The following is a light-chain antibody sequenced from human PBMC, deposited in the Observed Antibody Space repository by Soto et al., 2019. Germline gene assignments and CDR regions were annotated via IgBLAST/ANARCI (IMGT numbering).Light chain of an antibody. J-gene: IGKJ1*01. CDR3: QQYYSAPWT. CDR2: GAS. Sequence: EIVMTQSPATLSVSPGERATLSCRASQSVSSNLAWYQQKPGQAPRLLIYGASTRATGIPARFSGSGSGTEFTLTISSLQSEDFAVYSCQQYYSAPWTFGQGTRVEIK. CDR1: QSVSSN. V-gene: IGKV3-15*01.